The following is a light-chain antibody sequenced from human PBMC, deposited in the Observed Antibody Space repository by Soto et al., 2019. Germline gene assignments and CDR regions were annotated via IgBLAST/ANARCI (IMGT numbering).Light chain of an antibody. CDR3: AAWDDSLNGLYV. Sequence: QLVLTQPPSASGTPGQRVTISGSGGSSNIGSNAVTWYRQLPGTAPKLLIYSNNQRPSGVPDRFSGSKSGTSASLAISGLQSEDEADYYCAAWDDSLNGLYVFGTGTKLTVL. CDR1: SSNIGSNA. CDR2: SNN. V-gene: IGLV1-44*01. J-gene: IGLJ1*01.